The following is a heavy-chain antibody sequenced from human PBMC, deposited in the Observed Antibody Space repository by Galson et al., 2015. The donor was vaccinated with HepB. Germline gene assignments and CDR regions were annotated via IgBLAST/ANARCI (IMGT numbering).Heavy chain of an antibody. Sequence: SLRLSCAGSGFMFRSFAMSWIRQAPGKGLEWVSTISGSGISTYYADSVKGRLTISRDNSKNTLFLEMNDLRAADTATYYCVRDGRLGVSIGDYGADFWGRGTLVTVSS. CDR2: ISGSGIST. CDR1: GFMFRSFA. V-gene: IGHV3-23*01. J-gene: IGHJ4*02. CDR3: VRDGRLGVSIGDYGADF. D-gene: IGHD4-17*01.